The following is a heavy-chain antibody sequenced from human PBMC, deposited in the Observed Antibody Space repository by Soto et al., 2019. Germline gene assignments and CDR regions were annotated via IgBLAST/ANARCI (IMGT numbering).Heavy chain of an antibody. CDR3: ARGGYDSPTPYYFDY. Sequence: QVQLQESGPGLVKPSGTLSLTCAVSGGSISSSNWWSWVRQPPGKGLEWIGEIYHSGSTNYNPSLKRRVIIXXDXSXXQFSLKLSSVTAADKAVYYCARGGYDSPTPYYFDYWGQGTLVTVSS. CDR1: GGSISSSNW. V-gene: IGHV4-4*02. J-gene: IGHJ4*02. D-gene: IGHD5-12*01. CDR2: IYHSGST.